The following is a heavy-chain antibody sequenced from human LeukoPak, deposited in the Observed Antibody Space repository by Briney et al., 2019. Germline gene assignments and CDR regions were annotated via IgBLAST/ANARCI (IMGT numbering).Heavy chain of an antibody. D-gene: IGHD5-18*01. CDR2: IFFAGST. Sequence: NPSETLSLTCSVSGGSISSYYWSWIRQPPGKGLEWIGYIFFAGSTTYNPSLKSRVTISIDTSKNQLSLKLNSLTAADTAVYYCASGERGYGYGPLDYWGQGTLVTVSS. V-gene: IGHV4-4*09. J-gene: IGHJ4*02. CDR1: GGSISSYY. CDR3: ASGERGYGYGPLDY.